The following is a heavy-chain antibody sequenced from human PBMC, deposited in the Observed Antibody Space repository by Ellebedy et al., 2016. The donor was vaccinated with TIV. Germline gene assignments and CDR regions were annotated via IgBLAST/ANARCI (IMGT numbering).Heavy chain of an antibody. CDR3: ARQVTMVRGVIGRFDP. CDR2: IYPGDSDT. J-gene: IGHJ5*02. Sequence: ASVKVSCKGSGYSFTSYWIGWVRQMPGKGLEWMGIIYPGDSDTRYSPSFQGQVTISADKSISTAYLQWSSLKASDTAMYYCARQVTMVRGVIGRFDPWGQGTLVTVSS. CDR1: GYSFTSYW. V-gene: IGHV5-51*01. D-gene: IGHD3-10*01.